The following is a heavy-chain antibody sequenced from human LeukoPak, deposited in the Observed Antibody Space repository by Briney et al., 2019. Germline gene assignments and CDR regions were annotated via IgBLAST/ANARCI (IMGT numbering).Heavy chain of an antibody. CDR3: AKESRALGAPLYHY. CDR2: ISDNGGGR. CDR1: GFIFRNYA. D-gene: IGHD4/OR15-4a*01. J-gene: IGHJ4*02. V-gene: IGHV3-23*01. Sequence: GGSLSLSCGASGFIFRNYAMSWVRQAPGEGLEWVSGISDNGGGRYYSDSVKGRFTISRDNSKNMLYLQMHRLRAEDTAVYYCAKESRALGAPLYHYWGRGILVTASS.